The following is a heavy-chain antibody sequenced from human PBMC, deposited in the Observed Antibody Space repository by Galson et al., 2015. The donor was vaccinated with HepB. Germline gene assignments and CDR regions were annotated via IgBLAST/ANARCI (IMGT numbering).Heavy chain of an antibody. J-gene: IGHJ4*02. CDR3: ARDILTGYVEP. CDR1: GYTFTTYG. V-gene: IGHV1-18*01. Sequence: SVKVSCKASGYTFTTYGIGWVRQAPGQGLEWMGWISAYNGNTNYAQKLQGRVTMTTDTSTSTAYMELRSLRSDDTAVYYCARDILTGYVEPWGQGTLVTVSS. D-gene: IGHD3-9*01. CDR2: ISAYNGNT.